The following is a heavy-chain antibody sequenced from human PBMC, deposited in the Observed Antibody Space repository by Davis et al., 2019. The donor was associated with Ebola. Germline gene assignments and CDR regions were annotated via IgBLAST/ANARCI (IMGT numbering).Heavy chain of an antibody. J-gene: IGHJ6*03. Sequence: GESLKISCAASGFTFSDHYMDWVRQAPGKGLAWVGRIRNKANTYTTEYAASVKGRFTISRDDSKNSLYLQMNSLKIEDTAVYYCARAQGYYYYYMDVWGKGTTVTVSS. CDR2: IRNKANTYTT. CDR3: ARAQGYYYYYMDV. V-gene: IGHV3-72*01. CDR1: GFTFSDHY.